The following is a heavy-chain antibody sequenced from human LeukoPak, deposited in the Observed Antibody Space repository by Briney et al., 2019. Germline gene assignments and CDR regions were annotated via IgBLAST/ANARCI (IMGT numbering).Heavy chain of an antibody. V-gene: IGHV5-51*01. J-gene: IGHJ6*02. Sequence: GESLKISCMGSGYSFSIYWIAWVRQMPGKGLDWMGIIYPGDSDARYSPSFQGQVTISADKSISTAYLQWSSLKASDTAIYYCARQAQPAYYYNGMDVWGQGTTVTVSS. CDR3: ARQAQPAYYYNGMDV. D-gene: IGHD5-18*01. CDR1: GYSFSIYW. CDR2: IYPGDSDA.